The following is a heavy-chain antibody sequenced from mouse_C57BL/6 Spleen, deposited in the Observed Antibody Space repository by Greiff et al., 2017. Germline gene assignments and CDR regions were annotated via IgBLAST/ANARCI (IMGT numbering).Heavy chain of an antibody. CDR2: ISYDGSN. Sequence: VQLKESGPGLVKPSQSLSLTCSVTGYSITSGYYWNWIRQFPGNKLEWMGYISYDGSNNYNPSLKNRISITRNTSKNQFFLKLNSVTTEDTATYDRAREDFYAMDYWGQGTSVTVSS. CDR3: AREDFYAMDY. CDR1: GYSITSGYY. J-gene: IGHJ4*01. V-gene: IGHV3-6*01.